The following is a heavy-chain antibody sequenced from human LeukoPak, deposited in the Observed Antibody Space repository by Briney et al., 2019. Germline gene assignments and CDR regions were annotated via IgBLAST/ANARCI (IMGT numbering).Heavy chain of an antibody. J-gene: IGHJ4*02. CDR2: ISGYNGNT. V-gene: IGHV1-18*01. D-gene: IGHD2-15*01. Sequence: GASVKVSCKASGYSFKNYGITWARQAPGQGLEWMGWISGYNGNTNYARKLQGRVTMTTDTSTSTAYMELRSLRSDDTAVYYCARDQSLVVAAPDFWGQGTLVTVSS. CDR3: ARDQSLVVAAPDF. CDR1: GYSFKNYG.